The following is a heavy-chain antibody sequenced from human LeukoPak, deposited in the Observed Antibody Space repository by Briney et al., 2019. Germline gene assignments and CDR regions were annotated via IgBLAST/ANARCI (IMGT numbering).Heavy chain of an antibody. J-gene: IGHJ4*02. CDR2: INHSGST. CDR1: GGSFSGYY. Sequence: SETLSLTCAVYGGSFSGYYWSWIRQPPGKGLEWIGEINHSGSTNYNPSLKSRVTISVDTSKDQFSLKLSSVTAADTAVYYCARGPRYYYGLGSYYNSWGQGTLVTVSS. CDR3: ARGPRYYYGLGSYYNS. D-gene: IGHD3-10*01. V-gene: IGHV4-34*01.